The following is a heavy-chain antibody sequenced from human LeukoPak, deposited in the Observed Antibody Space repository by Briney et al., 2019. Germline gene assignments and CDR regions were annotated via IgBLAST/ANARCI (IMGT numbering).Heavy chain of an antibody. V-gene: IGHV4-34*01. CDR3: ARGRGRGWSNMGYWIDY. J-gene: IGHJ4*02. CDR2: INHSGST. Sequence: SETLSLTCAVYGGSFSGYYWSWIRQPPGKGLEWIGEINHSGSTNYNPSLKSRVTISVDTSKNQFSLKLSSVTAADTAVYYCARGRGRGWSNMGYWIDYWGQGTLVTVSS. CDR1: GGSFSGYY. D-gene: IGHD6-19*01.